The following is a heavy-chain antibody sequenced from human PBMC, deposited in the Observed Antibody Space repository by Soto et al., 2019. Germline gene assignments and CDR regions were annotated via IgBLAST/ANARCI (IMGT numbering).Heavy chain of an antibody. J-gene: IGHJ4*02. CDR2: ISAYNGNT. CDR1: GYTFASYA. V-gene: IGHV1-18*01. Sequence: QVQLVQSGAEVKKPGASVKVSCKASGYTFASYAISWMRQAPGQGLEWMGWISAYNGNTNYAQKLQGRVTMTTDTSTSTADMERRSLRSDDTAVYYCASAPPPPDYWGQGTLVTVSS. CDR3: ASAPPPPDY.